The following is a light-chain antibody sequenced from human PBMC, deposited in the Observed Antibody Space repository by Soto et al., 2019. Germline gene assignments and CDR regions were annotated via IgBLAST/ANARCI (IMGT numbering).Light chain of an antibody. CDR1: QSVGSN. V-gene: IGKV3-15*01. CDR3: QQYNNWPPDRT. J-gene: IGKJ1*01. CDR2: GAS. Sequence: EIVITQSPATLSVSPGERATLSCRASQSVGSNLAWYQLKPGQAPRLLIYGASTRATGIPARFSGSGSGTDFTLTISSLQSEDFAIYFCQQYNNWPPDRTFGQGTKVEIK.